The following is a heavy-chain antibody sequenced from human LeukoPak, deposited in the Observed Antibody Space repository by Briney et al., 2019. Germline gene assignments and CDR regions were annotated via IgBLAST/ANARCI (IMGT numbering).Heavy chain of an antibody. D-gene: IGHD2-2*01. Sequence: GASVKVSCKASGYTFTSYYMHWVRQAPGQGLEWMGIINPSGGSTSYAQKFQGRVTMTRDMSTSTVYMELSSLRSEDTAVYYCARVTHCSSTSCPYRSSNGLHWFDPWGQGTLVTVSS. CDR2: INPSGGST. J-gene: IGHJ5*02. CDR3: ARVTHCSSTSCPYRSSNGLHWFDP. V-gene: IGHV1-46*01. CDR1: GYTFTSYY.